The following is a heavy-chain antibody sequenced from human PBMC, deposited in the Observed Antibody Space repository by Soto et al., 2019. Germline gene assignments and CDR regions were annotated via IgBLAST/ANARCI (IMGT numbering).Heavy chain of an antibody. CDR3: ARVPTPRTTVVTLTHFDY. D-gene: IGHD4-17*01. Sequence: GGSLRLSCAASGFTFSSYAMHWVRQAPGKGLGWVAVISYDGSNKYYADSVKGRFTISRDNSKNTLYLQMNSLRAEDTAVYYCARVPTPRTTVVTLTHFDYWGQGTLVTVSS. J-gene: IGHJ4*02. CDR1: GFTFSSYA. V-gene: IGHV3-30-3*01. CDR2: ISYDGSNK.